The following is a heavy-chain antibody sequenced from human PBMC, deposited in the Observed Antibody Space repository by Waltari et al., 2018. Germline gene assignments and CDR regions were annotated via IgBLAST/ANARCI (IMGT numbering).Heavy chain of an antibody. Sequence: EVQLVESGGGLVQPGGSLRLSCAASGFTFSSYAMSWVRRAPGKGRGGVSGIRGGGGSTDDADSGKGRFTTSRDNSKNKLYLQMNSLRAEDTAVYYCAKASWGFGGPCGYWGQGTLVTVSS. CDR1: GFTFSSYA. J-gene: IGHJ4*02. CDR2: IRGGGGST. D-gene: IGHD3-10*01. CDR3: AKASWGFGGPCGY. V-gene: IGHV3-23*04.